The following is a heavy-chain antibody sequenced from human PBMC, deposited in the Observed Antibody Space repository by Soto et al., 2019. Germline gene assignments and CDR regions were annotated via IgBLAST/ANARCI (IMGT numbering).Heavy chain of an antibody. J-gene: IGHJ4*02. CDR1: GFSLSASGVG. Sequence: QITLKESGPTLVKPTQTLTLTCTFSGFSLSASGVGVGWIRQPPGKALEWLAIIYWDDAKHYSPSLKSSLTSTQDTTKNQVVLTKTNMDPVDTATYYCAHKGGGDRILDYWGQGTLVTVSS. V-gene: IGHV2-5*02. CDR3: AHKGGGDRILDY. D-gene: IGHD3-16*01. CDR2: IYWDDAK.